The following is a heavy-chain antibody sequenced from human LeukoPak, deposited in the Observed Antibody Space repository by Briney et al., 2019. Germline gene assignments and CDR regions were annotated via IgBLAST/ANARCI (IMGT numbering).Heavy chain of an antibody. CDR2: ISGGGFTT. CDR1: GFTFSNYV. J-gene: IGHJ5*02. V-gene: IGHV3-23*01. CDR3: AKTGGLRSSWFDT. D-gene: IGHD2-2*01. Sequence: GGSLRLACAGSGFTFSNYVMNWVRQAPGKGLEWVSAISGGGFTTFYADSVKGRFTISRDNSKNTLFLQMNSLGAEDTALYYCAKTGGLRSSWFDTWGQGTQVTVSS.